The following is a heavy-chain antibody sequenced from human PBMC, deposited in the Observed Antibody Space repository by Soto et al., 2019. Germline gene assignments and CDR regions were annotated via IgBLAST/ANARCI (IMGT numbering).Heavy chain of an antibody. CDR2: ISGDGGST. V-gene: IGHV3-23*01. CDR1: GFTFRSYA. D-gene: IGHD6-13*01. Sequence: GGSLRLSCAASGFTFRSYAMSWVRQAPGKGLEWVSAISGDGGSTYYADSVKGRFTISRDNSKGTLYLQMNSLRAEDTAIYYCAKRSRSVSSSWYGDFDFWGRGTLVTVSS. J-gene: IGHJ4*02. CDR3: AKRSRSVSSSWYGDFDF.